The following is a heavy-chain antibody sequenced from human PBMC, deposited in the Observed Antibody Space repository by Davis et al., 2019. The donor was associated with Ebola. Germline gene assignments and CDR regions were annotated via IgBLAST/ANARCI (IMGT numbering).Heavy chain of an antibody. CDR1: GFTVSSYA. CDR3: ARPNRAKAFDI. D-gene: IGHD1-14*01. Sequence: GESLKISCAASGFTVSSYAMSWVRQAPGKGLEWVSSISSSSSYIYYADSVKGRFTISRDNAKNSLYLQMNSLRAEDTAVYYCARPNRAKAFDIWGQGTMVTVSS. CDR2: ISSSSSYI. J-gene: IGHJ3*02. V-gene: IGHV3-21*01.